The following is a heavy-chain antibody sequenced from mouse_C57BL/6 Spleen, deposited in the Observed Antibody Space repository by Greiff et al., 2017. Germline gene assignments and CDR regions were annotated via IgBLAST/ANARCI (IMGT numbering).Heavy chain of an antibody. D-gene: IGHD1-1*01. CDR1: GYTFTSSW. Sequence: VQLQQSGAELVKPGASVKVSCKASGYTFTSSWMHWVKQRPGQGLEWIGRVHPSDSDTTYNQKFKGKATLTVDKSSSTAYMQLSSLTSEDSAVYYCASFPYYYGIFDDWGQGTTLTVSS. J-gene: IGHJ2*01. CDR3: ASFPYYYGIFDD. CDR2: VHPSDSDT. V-gene: IGHV1-74*01.